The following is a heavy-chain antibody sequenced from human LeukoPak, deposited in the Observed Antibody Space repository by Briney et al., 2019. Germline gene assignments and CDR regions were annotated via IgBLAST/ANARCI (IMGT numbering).Heavy chain of an antibody. CDR2: ISGSGGST. V-gene: IGHV3-23*01. D-gene: IGHD3-22*01. CDR1: GFTFSSYA. Sequence: GGSLRPSCAASGFTFSSYAMSWVRQAPGKGLEWVSAISGSGGSTDYADSVEGRFTISRDNSKNTLYLQMNSLRAEDTAVYYCAKDLWDPYDSSGYFDYWGQGTLVTVSS. J-gene: IGHJ4*02. CDR3: AKDLWDPYDSSGYFDY.